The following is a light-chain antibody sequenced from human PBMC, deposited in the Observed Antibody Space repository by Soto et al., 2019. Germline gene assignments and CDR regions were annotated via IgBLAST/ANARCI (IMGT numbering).Light chain of an antibody. CDR2: GAS. J-gene: IGKJ1*01. CDR3: QQYGSSPRT. CDR1: QSVSNSF. Sequence: EIVLTQSPRTLSLSPGERATLSCRASQSVSNSFLAWYQHKPGQAPRLLIYGASSRATGIPDRFSGSGSGTDFTLTISRLEPEDFAVYYCQQYGSSPRTFGQGTKVEIK. V-gene: IGKV3-20*01.